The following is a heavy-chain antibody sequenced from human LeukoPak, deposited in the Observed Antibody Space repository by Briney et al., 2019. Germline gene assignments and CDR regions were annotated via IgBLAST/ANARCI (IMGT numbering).Heavy chain of an antibody. CDR2: INRDGSER. D-gene: IGHD6-13*01. CDR1: GFTFSNYW. V-gene: IGHV3-7*03. Sequence: PGGSLRLSCAASGFTFSNYWMTWVRQAPGKGLEWVANINRDGSERYYVDSVKGRFTISRDDAKSSLYLQMNSLRAEDTAVYYCAREGGSSSWQFDYWGQGTLVTVSS. CDR3: AREGGSSSWQFDY. J-gene: IGHJ4*02.